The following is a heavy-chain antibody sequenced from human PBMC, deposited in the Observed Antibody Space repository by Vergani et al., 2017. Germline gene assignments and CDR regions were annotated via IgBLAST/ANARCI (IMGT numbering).Heavy chain of an antibody. CDR2: ISYDGSNK. V-gene: IGHV3-30*01. J-gene: IGHJ4*02. D-gene: IGHD5-24*01. CDR1: GVTFSSYA. Sequence: QVQLVESGGGVVQPGRSLRLSCAASGVTFSSYAMHWVRQAPGKGLEWVAVISYDGSNKYYADSVKGRFTISRDNSKHTLYLQMNSLRAEDTAVYYCARDYGNIDGYNSGYWGQGTLVTVSS. CDR3: ARDYGNIDGYNSGY.